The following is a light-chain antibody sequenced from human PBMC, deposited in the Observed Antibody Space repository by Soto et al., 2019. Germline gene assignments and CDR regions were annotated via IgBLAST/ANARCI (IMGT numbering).Light chain of an antibody. Sequence: EIVLTQSPATLSLSPGERATLSCRASQSVSSYLAWYQQKPGQAPRLLFYDASNRVTGIPARFSGSGSGTDFTLTISSLEPEDFAVYYCQQRNSWPPLTFGGGTKVEIK. V-gene: IGKV3-11*01. CDR2: DAS. CDR3: QQRNSWPPLT. J-gene: IGKJ4*01. CDR1: QSVSSY.